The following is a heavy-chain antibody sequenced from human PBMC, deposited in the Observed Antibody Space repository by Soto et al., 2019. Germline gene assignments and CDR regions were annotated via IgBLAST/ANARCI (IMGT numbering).Heavy chain of an antibody. V-gene: IGHV3-73*02. CDR3: HKYSWPLIMPAA. CDR2: VANKPEGYTI. Sequence: EVQLVESGGGLVQPGGSLRLSCAASGFTFTDYAVHWVRQAPGKGLEWVGRVANKPEGYTITYGVSVKGRFTISRDDPQNMAYLQMNSLKIEDTAVYYCHKYSWPLIMPAALGPRTLVTVSS. J-gene: IGHJ5*02. CDR1: GFTFTDYA. D-gene: IGHD5-12*01.